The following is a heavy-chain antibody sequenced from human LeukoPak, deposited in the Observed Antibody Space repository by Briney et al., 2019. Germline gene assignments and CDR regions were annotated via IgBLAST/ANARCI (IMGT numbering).Heavy chain of an antibody. CDR2: IYYSGST. D-gene: IGHD6-19*01. J-gene: IGHJ4*02. CDR1: GGSFSGYY. CDR3: ARETVAGTFDY. Sequence: PSETLSLTCAVYGGSFSGYYWSWIRQHPGKGLGWIGYIYYSGSTYYNPSLKSRVTISVDTSKNQFSLKLSSVTAADTAVYYCARETVAGTFDYWGQGTLVTVSS. V-gene: IGHV4-31*11.